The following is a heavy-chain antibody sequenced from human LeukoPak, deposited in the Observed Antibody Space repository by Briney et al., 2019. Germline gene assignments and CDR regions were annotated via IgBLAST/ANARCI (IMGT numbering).Heavy chain of an antibody. J-gene: IGHJ5*02. CDR2: MNTNSGNT. V-gene: IGHV1-8*01. Sequence: ASVKASCTASGYTFTSYVNNWVRPATGQGLGWMGRMNTNSGNTGYAQKFQGRVTMTRNTTISTDYMELSSLRSEDTAVYYCARVIAARRSSWDWFDPWGQGTLVTVSS. D-gene: IGHD6-6*01. CDR1: GYTFTSYV. CDR3: ARVIAARRSSWDWFDP.